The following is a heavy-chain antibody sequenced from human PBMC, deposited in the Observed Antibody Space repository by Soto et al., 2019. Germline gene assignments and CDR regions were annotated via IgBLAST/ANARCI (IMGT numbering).Heavy chain of an antibody. V-gene: IGHV3-23*01. CDR3: DLFITHFGVDQV. CDR1: GFTFSTYA. D-gene: IGHD3-3*01. CDR2: ISGSGGST. J-gene: IGHJ4*02. Sequence: GVLRLSCAASGFTFSTYAISWVRHAPGKGLEWVSAISGSGGSTYYADSVKRRFTISRDNSKNTLYLQMNSLRAEDTAVYYCDLFITHFGVDQVWGQGTLVTVSS.